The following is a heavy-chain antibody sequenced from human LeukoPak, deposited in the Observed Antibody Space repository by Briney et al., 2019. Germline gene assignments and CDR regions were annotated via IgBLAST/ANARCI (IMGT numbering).Heavy chain of an antibody. V-gene: IGHV4-59*01. CDR1: GGSISSYY. D-gene: IGHD3-9*01. J-gene: IGHJ6*03. Sequence: PSETLSLTCTVSGGSISSYYWSWLRQPPGKGLEWIGYIYYSGSTNYNPSLTSRVTISVDTSKNQFSLKLSSVTAADTAVYYCARDPGPLRYFDWLPKHYYYYYMDVWGKGTTVTVSS. CDR3: ARDPGPLRYFDWLPKHYYYYYMDV. CDR2: IYYSGST.